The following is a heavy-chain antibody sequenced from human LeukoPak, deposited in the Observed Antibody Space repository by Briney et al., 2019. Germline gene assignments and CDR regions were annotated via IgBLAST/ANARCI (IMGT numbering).Heavy chain of an antibody. J-gene: IGHJ4*02. CDR2: IYYSGST. CDR1: GGSISSYY. Sequence: SETLSLTCTVHGGSISSYYWSWIRQPPGKGLEWIEYIYYSGSTNYNPSLKSRVSISVDTSKNQFSLKLSSVTAADTAVYYCARDRSEFDYWGQGTLVTVSS. V-gene: IGHV4-59*01. CDR3: ARDRSEFDY.